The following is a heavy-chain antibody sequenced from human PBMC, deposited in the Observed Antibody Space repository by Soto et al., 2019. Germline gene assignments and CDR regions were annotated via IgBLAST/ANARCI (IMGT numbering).Heavy chain of an antibody. V-gene: IGHV3-30-3*01. Sequence: PGGSLRLSCAASGFTFSVYDMDWVRQAPGKGLEWVALISDDGSNKYYADSVRGRFTISRDISKNTLYLQMDSLSAEDTAVYYCARGDYCSGRSCSLYYWGRGTLVTVSS. CDR1: GFTFSVYD. J-gene: IGHJ4*02. CDR2: ISDDGSNK. CDR3: ARGDYCSGRSCSLYY. D-gene: IGHD2-15*01.